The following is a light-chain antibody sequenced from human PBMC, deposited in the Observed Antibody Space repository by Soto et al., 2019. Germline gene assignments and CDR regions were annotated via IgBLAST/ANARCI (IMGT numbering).Light chain of an antibody. CDR1: QSVSSSY. CDR2: GAS. V-gene: IGKV3-20*01. CDR3: QQYGRSL. J-gene: IGKJ4*01. Sequence: EFVLTQSPGTLSLSPGDRATLSCRASQSVSSSYFAWYQQKRGQAPRLLIYGASSRATVIPDRISGSGYGTDFTLTISRLEPEDFAVYYCQQYGRSLFGGGTKVEIK.